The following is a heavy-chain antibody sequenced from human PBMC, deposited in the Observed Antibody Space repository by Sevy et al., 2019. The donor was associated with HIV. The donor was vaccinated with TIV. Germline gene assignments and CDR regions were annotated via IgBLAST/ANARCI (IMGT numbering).Heavy chain of an antibody. CDR2: ISYDGSNK. Sequence: GGSLRLSCAASGFTFSSYAMHWVRQAPGKGLEWVAVISYDGSNKYYADSVKGRFTISRDNSKNTLYLQMNSLRAEDTAVYYCARGEGYGLNWFDPWDQGTLVTVSS. D-gene: IGHD5-18*01. V-gene: IGHV3-30-3*01. J-gene: IGHJ5*02. CDR3: ARGEGYGLNWFDP. CDR1: GFTFSSYA.